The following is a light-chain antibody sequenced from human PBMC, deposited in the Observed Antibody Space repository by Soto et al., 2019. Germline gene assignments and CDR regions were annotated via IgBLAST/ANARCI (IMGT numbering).Light chain of an antibody. Sequence: EIVLTQSPGTLSLSPGERGILSCRASQSVSNNYLAWYQQKPGQAPRLLIYGAYTRVTGIPDRFSGSGSGTDFTLTISRLEPEDFAVYYCQQYGSSPPTFGPGTKVDIK. CDR2: GAY. V-gene: IGKV3-20*01. CDR3: QQYGSSPPT. J-gene: IGKJ3*01. CDR1: QSVSNNY.